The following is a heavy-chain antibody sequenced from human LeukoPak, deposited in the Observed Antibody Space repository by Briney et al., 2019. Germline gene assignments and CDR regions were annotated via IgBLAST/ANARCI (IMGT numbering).Heavy chain of an antibody. Sequence: GESLKISCKGSGYRFTTNWIGWVRQMPGKGLEWMGIIYPGDADTRYSPSFQGQVTISADKSISTAYLQWSSLKASDTAMYYCATVLLGKAFDIWGQGTMVTVSS. J-gene: IGHJ3*02. CDR1: GYRFTTNW. CDR2: IYPGDADT. D-gene: IGHD7-27*01. V-gene: IGHV5-51*01. CDR3: ATVLLGKAFDI.